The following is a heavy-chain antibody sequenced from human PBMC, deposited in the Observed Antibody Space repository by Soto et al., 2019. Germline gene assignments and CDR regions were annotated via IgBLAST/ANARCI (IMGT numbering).Heavy chain of an antibody. CDR1: GGTFSSYA. V-gene: IGHV1-69*13. D-gene: IGHD3-22*01. CDR3: ARLHDYYDSSGSLSNPDDY. J-gene: IGHJ4*02. CDR2: IIPIFGTA. Sequence: SVKVSCKASGGTFSSYAISWVRQAPGQGLEWMGGIIPIFGTANYAQKFQGRVTITADESTSTAYMELSSLRSEDTAVYYCARLHDYYDSSGSLSNPDDYWGQGTLVTVSS.